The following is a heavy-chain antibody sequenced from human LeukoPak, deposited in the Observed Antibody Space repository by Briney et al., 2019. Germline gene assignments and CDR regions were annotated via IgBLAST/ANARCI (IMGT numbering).Heavy chain of an antibody. CDR1: GGSISSGGYY. CDR3: ARGRYYDSSGLEYFQH. Sequence: PSETLSLTCTVSGGSISSGGYYWSWIRQPPGKGLEWIGYIYYSGSTYYNPSLKSRVTISVDTSKNQFSLELSSVTAADTAVYYCARGRYYDSSGLEYFQHWGQGTLVTVSS. CDR2: IYYSGST. V-gene: IGHV4-30-4*01. D-gene: IGHD3-22*01. J-gene: IGHJ1*01.